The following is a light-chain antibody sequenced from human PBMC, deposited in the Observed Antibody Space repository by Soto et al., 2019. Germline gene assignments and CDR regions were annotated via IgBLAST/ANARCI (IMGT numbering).Light chain of an antibody. Sequence: EIVLTHYPGTLSLSPGERASLSCRASQSVDGYLAWYQQKPGQPPRLLFYDASNRATGIPARFSAFGSGTDFTLTISALEPEDFAVYYCQQRSNWPLTFGGGTKVEMK. CDR3: QQRSNWPLT. V-gene: IGKV3-11*01. J-gene: IGKJ4*01. CDR2: DAS. CDR1: QSVDGY.